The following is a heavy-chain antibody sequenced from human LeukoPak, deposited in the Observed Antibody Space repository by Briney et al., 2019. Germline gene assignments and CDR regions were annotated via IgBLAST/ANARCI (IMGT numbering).Heavy chain of an antibody. CDR2: IYYSGST. CDR3: ARSRGERWLQFDAFDI. D-gene: IGHD5-24*01. J-gene: IGHJ3*02. V-gene: IGHV4-59*01. CDR1: GGSISSYY. Sequence: SETLSLTCTVSGGSISSYYWSWIRQPPGKGLEWIGYIYYSGSTNYNPSLKSRVTISVDTSKNQFSLKLSSVTAADTAVYYCARSRGERWLQFDAFDIWGQGTMVTASS.